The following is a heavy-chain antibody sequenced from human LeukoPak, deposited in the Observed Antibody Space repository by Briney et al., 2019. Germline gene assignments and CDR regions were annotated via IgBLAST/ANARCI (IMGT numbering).Heavy chain of an antibody. CDR1: GFTFSSYS. CDR2: ISSSSSYI. J-gene: IGHJ3*02. V-gene: IGHV3-21*01. D-gene: IGHD3-16*01. Sequence: PGGSLRLSCAASGFTFSSYSMNWVRQAPGKGLEWVSSISSSSSYIYYADSVKGRFTISRDNAKNSLYLQMNSLRAEDTAVYYCARWREVMRAFDIWGQGTMVTVSS. CDR3: ARWREVMRAFDI.